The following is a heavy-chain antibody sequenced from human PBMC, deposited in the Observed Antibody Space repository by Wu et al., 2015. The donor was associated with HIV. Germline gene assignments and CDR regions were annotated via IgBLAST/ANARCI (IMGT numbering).Heavy chain of an antibody. CDR3: ARGGVDTARGGDYYYYMDV. Sequence: QVQLVQSGAEVKKPGSSVKVSCKASGGTFSSYAISWVRQAPGQGLEWMGGIIPIFGTANYAQKFQGRVTITADESTSTAYMELSSLRSEDTAVYYCARGGVDTARGGDYYYYMDVWGKGTTVTVSS. CDR2: IIPIFGTA. V-gene: IGHV1-69*12. CDR1: GGTFSSYA. D-gene: IGHD5-18*01. J-gene: IGHJ6*03.